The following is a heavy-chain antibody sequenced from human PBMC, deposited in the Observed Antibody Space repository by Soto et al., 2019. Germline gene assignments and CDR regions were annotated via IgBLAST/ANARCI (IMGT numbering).Heavy chain of an antibody. D-gene: IGHD3-10*01. CDR1: GYTFTSYA. Sequence: ASVEVSCRASGYTFTSYAMHSLRQAPGQRLEWMGWINAGNGNTKYSQKFQGRVTITRDTSASTAYMELSSLRSEDTVVYYCARSPGGPMTPGDYWGQGTLVTVSS. CDR2: INAGNGNT. V-gene: IGHV1-3*01. CDR3: ARSPGGPMTPGDY. J-gene: IGHJ4*02.